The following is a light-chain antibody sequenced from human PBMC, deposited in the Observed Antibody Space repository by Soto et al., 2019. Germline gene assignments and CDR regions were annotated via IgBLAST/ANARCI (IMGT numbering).Light chain of an antibody. CDR2: GAT. J-gene: IGKJ1*01. V-gene: IGKV3-20*01. CDR3: QQYGRAWT. CDR1: QSVRSSY. Sequence: EIVSTQYPGTLSLSPGARAPLSCRARQSVRSSYLTWCQHNTGQAPRLLIYGATSRAAGIPDRFSGSGSVTNFTNTISSLEPEDFAVYYWQQYGRAWTFDQGTKV.